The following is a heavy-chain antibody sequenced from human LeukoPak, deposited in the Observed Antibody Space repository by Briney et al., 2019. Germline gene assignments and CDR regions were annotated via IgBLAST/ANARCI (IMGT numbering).Heavy chain of an antibody. D-gene: IGHD4-17*01. V-gene: IGHV3-30*02. J-gene: IGHJ2*01. CDR2: IRYDGSNK. CDR3: AKDAMTTVTTGLYWYFDL. Sequence: PGGSLRLSCAASGFTFISYGMHWVRQAPGKGLEWVAFIRYDGSNKYYADSVKGRFTISRDNSKNTLYLQMNSLRAEDTAVYYCAKDAMTTVTTGLYWYFDLWGRGTLVTVSS. CDR1: GFTFISYG.